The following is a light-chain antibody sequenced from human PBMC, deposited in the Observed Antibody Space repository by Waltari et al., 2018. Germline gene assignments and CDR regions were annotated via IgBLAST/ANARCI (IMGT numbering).Light chain of an antibody. J-gene: IGKJ1*01. V-gene: IGKV2-30*02. CDR2: RVS. CDR1: RSLVHSDGFTY. Sequence: IVLTQSPLSLPVTLGPPASISCRSSRSLVHSDGFTYLNWFHQRPGQSPRRLIYRVSNRDSGVPDRFSGSGSGSDFTLKITRVEAEDVGVYYCMQTADWPASFGQGTKVEIK. CDR3: MQTADWPAS.